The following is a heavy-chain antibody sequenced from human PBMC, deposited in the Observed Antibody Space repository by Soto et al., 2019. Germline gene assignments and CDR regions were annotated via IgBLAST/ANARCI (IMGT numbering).Heavy chain of an antibody. CDR2: IFYSGST. CDR3: ARDLGGYSGYDFGTYYYGMDG. J-gene: IGHJ6*02. Sequence: SETLSLTCTVSGGSISSSSYYWGGIRQPPGKGLEWIGSIFYSGSTYYNPSLKSQVTISVDTSKNQFSLKLSSVTAADTAVYYCARDLGGYSGYDFGTYYYGMDGWGQGTTVS. CDR1: GGSISSSSYY. D-gene: IGHD5-12*01. V-gene: IGHV4-39*02.